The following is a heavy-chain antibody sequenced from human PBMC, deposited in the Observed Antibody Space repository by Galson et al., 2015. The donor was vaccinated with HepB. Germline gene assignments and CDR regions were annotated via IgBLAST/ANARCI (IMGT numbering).Heavy chain of an antibody. CDR2: IYIGGST. D-gene: IGHD5-18*01. Sequence: SLRLSCAASGFTVSSNYMSWVRQAPGKGLEWVSVIYIGGSTNYADSVKGRFTISRDNSKNTLYLQMNGLRAEDTAIYYCAQSVAAMVTWVYWGQGTLVTVSS. CDR3: AQSVAAMVTWVY. V-gene: IGHV3-53*01. J-gene: IGHJ4*02. CDR1: GFTVSSNY.